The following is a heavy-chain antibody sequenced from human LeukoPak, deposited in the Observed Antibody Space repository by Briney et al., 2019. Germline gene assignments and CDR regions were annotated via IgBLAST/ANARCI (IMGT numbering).Heavy chain of an antibody. D-gene: IGHD4-11*01. CDR2: IWSDGTEK. Sequence: GGSLRLSCAASGFTYSHYGMHWVRQAPGKGLEWVAVIWSDGTEKYYGDAVKGRFTISRDNSRNTLYLQMNSLRGEDTAVYYCAKDAQRGFDYSNSLEKWGQGALVTVSS. CDR3: AKDAQRGFDYSNSLEK. V-gene: IGHV3-33*06. CDR1: GFTYSHYG. J-gene: IGHJ4*02.